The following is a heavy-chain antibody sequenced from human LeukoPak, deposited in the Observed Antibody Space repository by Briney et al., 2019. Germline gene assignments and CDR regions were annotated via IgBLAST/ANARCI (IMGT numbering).Heavy chain of an antibody. Sequence: ASVKVSCKASGGTFSSYAISWVRQAPGQGLEWMGWISAYNGNTNYAQKLQGRVTITRNTSIGTAYMELSSLKSEDTAVYYCARGLRFLEGRDYYYMDVWGKGTTVIVSS. D-gene: IGHD3-3*01. CDR2: ISAYNGNT. CDR3: ARGLRFLEGRDYYYMDV. V-gene: IGHV1-18*01. J-gene: IGHJ6*03. CDR1: GGTFSSYA.